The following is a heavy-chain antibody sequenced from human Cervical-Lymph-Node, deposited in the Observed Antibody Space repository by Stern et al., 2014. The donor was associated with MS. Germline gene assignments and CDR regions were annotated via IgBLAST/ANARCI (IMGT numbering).Heavy chain of an antibody. CDR3: ARQGSHCSGGSCYSTNNWFDP. Sequence: QVQLQESGPGLVKPSETLSLTCTVSGGSISSSSYYWGWIRQPPGKGLEWIGSIYYSGSTYYNPALKSRVTISVDTAKNQFSLKLSSVTAADTAVYYCARQGSHCSGGSCYSTNNWFDPWGQGTLVTVSS. CDR2: IYYSGST. D-gene: IGHD2-15*01. V-gene: IGHV4-39*01. CDR1: GGSISSSSYY. J-gene: IGHJ5*02.